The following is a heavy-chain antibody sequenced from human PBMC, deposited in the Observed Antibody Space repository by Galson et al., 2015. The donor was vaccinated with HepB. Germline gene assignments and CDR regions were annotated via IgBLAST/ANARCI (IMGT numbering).Heavy chain of an antibody. V-gene: IGHV1-2*02. D-gene: IGHD6-25*01. Sequence: SVKVSCKASGYTFTGYYMHWVRQAPGQGLEWMGWINPNSGGTNYAQKFQGRVTMTRDTSISTAYIELSRLRSDDTAVYYCARDLKLGKSADYYGMDVWGQGTTVTVSS. CDR3: ARDLKLGKSADYYGMDV. CDR1: GYTFTGYY. J-gene: IGHJ6*02. CDR2: INPNSGGT.